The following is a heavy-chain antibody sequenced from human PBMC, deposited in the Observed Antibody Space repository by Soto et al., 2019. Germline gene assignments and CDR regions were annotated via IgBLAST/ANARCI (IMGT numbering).Heavy chain of an antibody. Sequence: GSLRLSCAASGFTFSSYGMHWVRQAPGKGLEWVAVISYDGSNKYYADSVKGRFTISRDNSKNTLYLQMNSLRAEDTAVYYCAKNPMVRGAREYYFDYWGQGTLVTVSS. V-gene: IGHV3-30*18. CDR3: AKNPMVRGAREYYFDY. J-gene: IGHJ4*02. D-gene: IGHD3-10*01. CDR2: ISYDGSNK. CDR1: GFTFSSYG.